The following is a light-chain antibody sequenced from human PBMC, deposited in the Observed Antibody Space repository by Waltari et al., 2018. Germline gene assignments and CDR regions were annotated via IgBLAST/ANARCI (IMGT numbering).Light chain of an antibody. V-gene: IGLV1-44*01. CDR3: ATWDDSLNAAV. Sequence: QSVLTQPPSASGTPGLRVPISCSGSSSNIGSNPVNWYQPLPGTAPKLLIYITNQRPSGVPDRFSGSNSGTSASLAISGLQSEDEADYYCATWDDSLNAAVFGGGTQLSVL. CDR2: ITN. CDR1: SSNIGSNP. J-gene: IGLJ7*01.